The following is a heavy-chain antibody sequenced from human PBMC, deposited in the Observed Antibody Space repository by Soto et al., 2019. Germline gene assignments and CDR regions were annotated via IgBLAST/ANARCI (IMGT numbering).Heavy chain of an antibody. Sequence: QVQLVESGGGVVQPGRSLRLSCAASGFTFSSYGMHWVRQAPGKGLEWVAVISYDGSNKYYADSVKGRFTISRDNSKNTLYLQMNSLRAEDTAVYYCAKDGSGDYGDYDLDYWGQGTLVTVSS. V-gene: IGHV3-30*18. J-gene: IGHJ4*02. D-gene: IGHD4-17*01. CDR1: GFTFSSYG. CDR3: AKDGSGDYGDYDLDY. CDR2: ISYDGSNK.